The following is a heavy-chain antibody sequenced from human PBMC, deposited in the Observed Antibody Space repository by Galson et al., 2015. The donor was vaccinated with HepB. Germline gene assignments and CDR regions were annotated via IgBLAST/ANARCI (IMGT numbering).Heavy chain of an antibody. CDR3: AKDNWREQEMATANFDY. J-gene: IGHJ4*02. CDR2: ISYDGSNK. Sequence: SLRLSCAASGFTFSSYGMHWVRQAPGKGLEWVAVISYDGSNKYYADSVKGRFTISRDNSKNTLYLQMNSLRAEDTAVYYCAKDNWREQEMATANFDYWGQGTLVTVSS. D-gene: IGHD5-24*01. V-gene: IGHV3-30*18. CDR1: GFTFSSYG.